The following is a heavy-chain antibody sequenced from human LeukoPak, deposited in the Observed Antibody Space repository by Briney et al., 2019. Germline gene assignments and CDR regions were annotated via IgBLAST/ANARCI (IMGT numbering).Heavy chain of an antibody. V-gene: IGHV4-39*07. D-gene: IGHD3-3*01. CDR3: ARSPSFVAWFDP. J-gene: IGHJ5*02. Sequence: KPAETLSLTCTVSGGSISSSSDYWGWIRRPPGKGLEWIVSIYYTGSTNYNPSLKSRVTISVDPSRNQFSLNLNSLTAADTAVYYCARSPSFVAWFDPWGQGTLVTVSS. CDR1: GGSISSSSDY. CDR2: IYYTGST.